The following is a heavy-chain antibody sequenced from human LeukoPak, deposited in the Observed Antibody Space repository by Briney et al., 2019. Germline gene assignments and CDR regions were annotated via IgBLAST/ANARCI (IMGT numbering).Heavy chain of an antibody. CDR3: AREGTYYFDY. CDR2: ISYDGSNK. CDR1: GFTFSSYG. D-gene: IGHD3-10*01. Sequence: GGSLRLSCAASGFTFSSYGMPWVRQAPGKGLEWVAVISYDGSNKYYADSVKGRFTISRDNSKNTLYLQMNSLRAEDTAVYYCAREGTYYFDYWGQGTLVTVSS. V-gene: IGHV3-30*03. J-gene: IGHJ4*02.